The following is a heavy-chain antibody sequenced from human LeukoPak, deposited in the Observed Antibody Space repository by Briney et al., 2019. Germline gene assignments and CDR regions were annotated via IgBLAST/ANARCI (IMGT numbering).Heavy chain of an antibody. CDR2: INPNSGGT. CDR1: GYTFTGYY. Sequence: ASVKVSCKASGYTFTGYYMHWVRQAPGQGLEWMGWINPNSGGTNYAQTFQGRVTMTRDTSISTAYMELSRLRSDDTAVYYCARGGIIVVVPAARLPVWFDPWGQGTLVTVSS. V-gene: IGHV1-2*02. J-gene: IGHJ5*02. D-gene: IGHD2-2*01. CDR3: ARGGIIVVVPAARLPVWFDP.